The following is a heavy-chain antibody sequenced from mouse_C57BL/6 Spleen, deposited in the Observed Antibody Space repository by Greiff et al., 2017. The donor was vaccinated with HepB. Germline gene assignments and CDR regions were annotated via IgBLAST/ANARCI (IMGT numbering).Heavy chain of an antibody. CDR2: IHPNSGST. Sequence: QVQLQQPGAELVKPGASVKLSCKASGYTFTSYWMHWVKQRPGQGLEWIGMIHPNSGSTNYNEKFKSKATLTVDKSSSTAYMQLSSLTSEDSAVYYCASLHDYGSSYEDFDVWGTGTTVTVSS. J-gene: IGHJ1*03. CDR1: GYTFTSYW. V-gene: IGHV1-64*01. CDR3: ASLHDYGSSYEDFDV. D-gene: IGHD1-1*01.